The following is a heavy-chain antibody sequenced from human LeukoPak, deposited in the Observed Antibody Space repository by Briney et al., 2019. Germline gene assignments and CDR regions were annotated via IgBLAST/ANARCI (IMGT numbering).Heavy chain of an antibody. V-gene: IGHV1-2*02. CDR2: INPHSGGT. J-gene: IGHJ6*03. Sequence: ASVKVSCKASGYTFNSYYIHWVRQAPGQGLEWVGWINPHSGGTNSTQKFQDRVTMTRDTSISTVYMELSRLRSDDTAVYYCARDRDSYGDYYFFYMDVWGKGTTVAVSS. D-gene: IGHD5-18*01. CDR3: ARDRDSYGDYYFFYMDV. CDR1: GYTFNSYY.